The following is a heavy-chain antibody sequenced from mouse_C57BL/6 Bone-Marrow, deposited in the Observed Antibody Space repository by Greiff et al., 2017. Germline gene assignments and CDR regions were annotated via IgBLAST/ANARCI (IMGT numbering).Heavy chain of an antibody. J-gene: IGHJ3*01. CDR2: INSDGGST. D-gene: IGHD2-5*01. CDR1: EYEFPSHD. CDR3: ARLSNYNFFAY. Sequence: EVKLMESGGGLVQPGESLKLSCESNEYEFPSHDMSWVRKTPEKRLELVAAINSDGGSTYYPDTMERRFIISRDNTKKTLYLQMSNLRSEDTALYYCARLSNYNFFAYWGQGTLVTVSA. V-gene: IGHV5-2*01.